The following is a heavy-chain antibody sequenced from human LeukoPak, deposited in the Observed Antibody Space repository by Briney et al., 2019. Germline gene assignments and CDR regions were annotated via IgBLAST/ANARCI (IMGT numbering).Heavy chain of an antibody. CDR3: ARCSSGWYEGDY. D-gene: IGHD6-19*01. Sequence: GASVKVSCKASGYTFTSYYIHWVRQAPGQGLEWMGLINPSGGSTNYAQKLQGRVTMTTDTSTSTAYMELRSLRSDDTAVYYCARCSSGWYEGDYWGQGTLVTVSS. J-gene: IGHJ4*02. V-gene: IGHV1-46*01. CDR2: INPSGGST. CDR1: GYTFTSYY.